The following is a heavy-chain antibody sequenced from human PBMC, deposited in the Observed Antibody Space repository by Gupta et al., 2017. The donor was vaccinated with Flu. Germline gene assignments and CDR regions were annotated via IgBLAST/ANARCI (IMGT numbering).Heavy chain of an antibody. Sequence: EVQLVESGGGLVQAGGVLRVCCAASGFTFSNYWMHWVRQVPGKGLVWVSRIDSAGSGTSYTDSVKGRITISRDNAKNTVHLQMNSLRAEDTAVYYCGSVFEYWGPGTLVTVSS. J-gene: IGHJ4*02. CDR2: IDSAGSGT. CDR3: GSVFEY. V-gene: IGHV3-74*01. CDR1: GFTFSNYW.